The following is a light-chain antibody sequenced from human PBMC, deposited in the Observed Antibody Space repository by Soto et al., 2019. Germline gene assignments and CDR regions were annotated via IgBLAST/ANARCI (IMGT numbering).Light chain of an antibody. CDR1: SSNIGAGYD. J-gene: IGLJ1*01. CDR2: DNN. CDR3: QSYDSSLSGYV. Sequence: QSVLTQPPSVSGAPGQRATISCTGSSSNIGAGYDVHWYQQLPGTAPKLLIYDNNNRPSGVPDRFSGSKSGTSASLAINGLQAEDEADYYCQSYDSSLSGYVFGTGTKLTVL. V-gene: IGLV1-40*01.